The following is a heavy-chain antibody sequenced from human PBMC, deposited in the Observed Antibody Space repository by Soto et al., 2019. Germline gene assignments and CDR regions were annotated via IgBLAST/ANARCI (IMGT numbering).Heavy chain of an antibody. D-gene: IGHD3-3*01. CDR2: IWYDGSNK. CDR3: ARDLVNYFAEWSHYYYGMDV. V-gene: IGHV3-33*01. CDR1: GFTFSSYG. Sequence: GGSLRLSCAASGFTFSSYGMHWVRQAPGKGLEWVAVIWYDGSNKYYADSVKGRFTISRDNSKNTLYLQMNSLRAEDTAVYYCARDLVNYFAEWSHYYYGMDVWGQGTTVTVSS. J-gene: IGHJ6*02.